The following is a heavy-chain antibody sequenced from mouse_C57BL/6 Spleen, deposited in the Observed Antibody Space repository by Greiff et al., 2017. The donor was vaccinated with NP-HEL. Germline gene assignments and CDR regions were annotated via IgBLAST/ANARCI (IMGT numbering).Heavy chain of an antibody. D-gene: IGHD1-1*02. CDR3: ARHAGGSYAMDY. J-gene: IGHJ4*01. Sequence: EVQLVESGGGLVQPGGSLKLSCAASGFTFSDYGMAWVRQAPRKGPEWVAFISNLAYSIYYADTVTGRFTISRGNAKNTLYLEMSSLRSEDTAMYYCARHAGGSYAMDYWGQGTSVTVSS. V-gene: IGHV5-15*01. CDR2: ISNLAYSI. CDR1: GFTFSDYG.